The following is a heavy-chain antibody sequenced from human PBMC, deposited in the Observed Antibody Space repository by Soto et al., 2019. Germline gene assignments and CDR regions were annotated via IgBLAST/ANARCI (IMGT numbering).Heavy chain of an antibody. V-gene: IGHV3-48*03. CDR1: GFTFSSYE. CDR3: ARDLVRQNLRTDAFDI. J-gene: IGHJ3*02. D-gene: IGHD3-16*01. CDR2: ISSSGSTI. Sequence: PGGSLRLSCAASGFTFSSYEMNWVRQAPGKGLEWVSYISSSGSTIYYADSVKGRFTISRGNAKNSLYLQMNSLRAEDTAVYYCARDLVRQNLRTDAFDIWGQGTVVTVSS.